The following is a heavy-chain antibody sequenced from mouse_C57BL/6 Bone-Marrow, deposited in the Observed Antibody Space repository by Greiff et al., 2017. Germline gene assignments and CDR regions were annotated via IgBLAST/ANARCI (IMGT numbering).Heavy chain of an antibody. J-gene: IGHJ4*01. CDR1: GFTFSSYG. V-gene: IGHV5-6*01. CDR3: AIQGDYDGDSMDY. Sequence: EVKLMESGGDLVKPGGSLKLSCAASGFTFSSYGMSWVRQTPDKRLEWVATISSGGSYTYYPDSVKGRFTISRDHAKNTLYLPMSSLKSANTAMYYSAIQGDYDGDSMDYWGQGTSVTVSS. CDR2: ISSGGSYT. D-gene: IGHD2-4*01.